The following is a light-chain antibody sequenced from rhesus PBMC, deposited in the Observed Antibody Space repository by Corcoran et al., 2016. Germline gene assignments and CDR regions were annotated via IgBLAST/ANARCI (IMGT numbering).Light chain of an antibody. J-gene: IGKJ1*01. Sequence: DIQMTQSPSSLSASVGDTVTITCRASQGISSWLAWYQQKPGKAPKLLISKASSLQSGVPSRFSGSGAGTDFTLTISSLQSEDFATYYGQQYSSRPWTFGQGTKVEIK. CDR3: QQYSSRPWT. CDR1: QGISSW. V-gene: IGKV1-22*01. CDR2: KAS.